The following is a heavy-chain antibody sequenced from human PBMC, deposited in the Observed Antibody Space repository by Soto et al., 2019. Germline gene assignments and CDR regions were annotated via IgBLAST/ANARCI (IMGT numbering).Heavy chain of an antibody. Sequence: QVQLQQWGAGPLRPLETLSLTCGVSGGSFSGYYWAWIRQSPGKGLEWIGEINDRGSINYNPSLKRRLSISVDTSTNHYSLNLRSVTAADTAVYYCARESHDILTGPPWVWYFDLWGRGTLVTV. CDR3: ARESHDILTGPPWVWYFDL. D-gene: IGHD3-9*01. V-gene: IGHV4-34*01. J-gene: IGHJ2*01. CDR1: GGSFSGYY. CDR2: INDRGSI.